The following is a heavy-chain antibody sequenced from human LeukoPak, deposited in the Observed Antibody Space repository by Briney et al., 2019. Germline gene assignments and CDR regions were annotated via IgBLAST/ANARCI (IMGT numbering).Heavy chain of an antibody. Sequence: GGSLTLSCGPSGLTFSTYSMNWVRQAPGKGLEWVSYISSDSGARYYADSVKGRFTISRDNAKNSLYLQMNSLRAEDTAVYYCARATQPGFDHWGQGTLVTVSS. CDR3: ARATQPGFDH. CDR2: ISSDSGAR. J-gene: IGHJ5*02. CDR1: GLTFSTYS. V-gene: IGHV3-48*01. D-gene: IGHD2-15*01.